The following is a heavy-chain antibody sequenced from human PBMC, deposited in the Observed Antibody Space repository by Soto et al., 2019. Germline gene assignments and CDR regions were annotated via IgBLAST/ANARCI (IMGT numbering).Heavy chain of an antibody. J-gene: IGHJ4*02. CDR1: GGTFSSYA. CDR2: IIPIFGTA. D-gene: IGHD5-12*01. V-gene: IGHV1-69*12. CDR3: ASLLRGYSGTGDY. Sequence: QAQLVQSGAEVKKPGSSVKVSCKASGGTFSSYAISWVRQAPGQGLEWMGGIIPIFGTAKYAQKFQGRVTITANESTSTAYMALSSLRSEDTAVYYCASLLRGYSGTGDYWGQGTLVTVSS.